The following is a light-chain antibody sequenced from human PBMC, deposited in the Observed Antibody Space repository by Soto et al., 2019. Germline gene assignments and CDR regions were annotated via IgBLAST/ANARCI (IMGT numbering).Light chain of an antibody. V-gene: IGLV4-69*01. CDR1: SGHSTYA. CDR3: QTWGNGIRV. Sequence: QLVLTQSPSASASLGASVKLTCTLSSGHSTYAIAWHQQQPEKGPRFLMKLNSDGSHTKGDGIPARFSGSSSGAERYLIISSLQSEDEADYYCQTWGNGIRVFGGGTQLTVL. CDR2: LNSDGSH. J-gene: IGLJ2*01.